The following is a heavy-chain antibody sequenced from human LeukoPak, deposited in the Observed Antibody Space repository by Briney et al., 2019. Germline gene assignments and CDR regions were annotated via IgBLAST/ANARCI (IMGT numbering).Heavy chain of an antibody. V-gene: IGHV4-59*01. CDR3: ARGRPPVPYFDY. CDR2: IYYSGST. Sequence: SETLPLTCTVSGGSISSYYWSWIRQPPGKGLEWIGYIYYSGSTNYNPSLKSRVTISVDTSKNQFSLKLSSVTAADTAVYYCARGRPPVPYFDYWGQGTLVTVSS. CDR1: GGSISSYY. D-gene: IGHD2-2*01. J-gene: IGHJ4*02.